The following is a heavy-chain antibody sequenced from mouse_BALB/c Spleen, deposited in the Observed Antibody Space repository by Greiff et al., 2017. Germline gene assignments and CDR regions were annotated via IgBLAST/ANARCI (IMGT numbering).Heavy chain of an antibody. D-gene: IGHD1-1*01. Sequence: QVQLKESGPGLVAPSQSLSITCTVSGFSLTGYGVNWVRQPPGKGLEWLGMIWGDGSTDYNSALKSRLSISKDNSKSQVFLKMNSLQTDDTARYYCARDGDGSSYVAWFAYWGQGTLVTVAA. CDR1: GFSLTGYG. J-gene: IGHJ3*01. CDR3: ARDGDGSSYVAWFAY. CDR2: IWGDGST. V-gene: IGHV2-6-7*01.